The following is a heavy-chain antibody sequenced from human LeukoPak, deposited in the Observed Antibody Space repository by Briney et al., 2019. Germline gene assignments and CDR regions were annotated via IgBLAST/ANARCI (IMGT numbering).Heavy chain of an antibody. CDR1: RFTFSTYW. V-gene: IGHV3-74*01. D-gene: IGHD3-22*01. CDR2: INSDGGST. J-gene: IGHJ4*02. Sequence: GGSLRLSCAASRFTFSTYWMHWVRQAPGKGLVWVSRINSDGGSTSYADSVKGRFTISRDNGKNTLYLQMNSLRAEDTAVYYCARGDYYDSSGLFDYWGQGTLVTVSP. CDR3: ARGDYYDSSGLFDY.